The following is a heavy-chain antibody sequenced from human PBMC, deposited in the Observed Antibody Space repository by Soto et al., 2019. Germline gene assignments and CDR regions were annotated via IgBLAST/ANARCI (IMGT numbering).Heavy chain of an antibody. CDR2: ISYTGDT. CDR3: ARDRTGTSEYDY. CDR1: GGSISSSDSH. Sequence: QVHRQESGPGLVKPSQSLSLTCTVSGGSISSSDSHWSWIRQSPGTGLEWIGYISYTGDTSYSPSLKSRVTISLDRSKNDFSLNLNSVTAADSAVYFCARDRTGTSEYDYWGQGTLVTVSS. D-gene: IGHD1-1*01. J-gene: IGHJ4*02. V-gene: IGHV4-30-4*01.